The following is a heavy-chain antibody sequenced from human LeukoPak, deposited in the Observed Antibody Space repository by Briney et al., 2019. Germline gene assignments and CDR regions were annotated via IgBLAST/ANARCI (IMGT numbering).Heavy chain of an antibody. CDR1: GYSISSGYY. CDR2: IYYSGNT. Sequence: SETLSLTCTVSGYSISSGYYWGWIRQPPGKGLEWIGYIYYSGNTNYNPSLKSRVTISVDTSKSQFSLKLSSVTAADTAVYYCARHTPGTIIGSNDAFDIWGQGTMVTVSS. CDR3: ARHTPGTIIGSNDAFDI. D-gene: IGHD3-9*01. J-gene: IGHJ3*02. V-gene: IGHV4-38-2*02.